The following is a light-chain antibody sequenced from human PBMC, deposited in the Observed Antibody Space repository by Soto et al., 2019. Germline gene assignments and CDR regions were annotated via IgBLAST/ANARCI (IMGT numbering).Light chain of an antibody. J-gene: IGLJ2*01. CDR2: GNS. CDR3: QSYDSSLSGVV. Sequence: QSVLTQPPSVSVAPGQRVTISCTGSSSNIGAGYDVYWYQQLPGTAPKLLIYGNSNRPSGVPDRFSGSKSGTSASLAITRLQAEDEADYYCQSYDSSLSGVVFGGGTKLTVL. CDR1: SSNIGAGYD. V-gene: IGLV1-40*01.